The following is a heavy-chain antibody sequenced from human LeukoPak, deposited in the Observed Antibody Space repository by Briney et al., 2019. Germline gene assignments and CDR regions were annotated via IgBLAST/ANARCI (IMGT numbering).Heavy chain of an antibody. J-gene: IGHJ6*04. CDR2: LSSSSRYI. Sequence: PGGSLRLSSAAYGFTFSSSSINWFRNAPGEGLDWVSSLSSSSRYIYYVDSVKGRFTISRDNAKNSLYLQMNSLRAEDTAVYYCARESIIYYYGMDVWGKGTTVTVSS. CDR3: ARESIIYYYGMDV. D-gene: IGHD3-16*01. V-gene: IGHV3-21*01. CDR1: GFTFSSSS.